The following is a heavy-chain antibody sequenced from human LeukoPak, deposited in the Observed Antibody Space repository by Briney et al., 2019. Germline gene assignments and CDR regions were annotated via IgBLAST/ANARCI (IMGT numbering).Heavy chain of an antibody. J-gene: IGHJ5*02. CDR3: ARDQFYLGWFDP. CDR2: IYSSGST. D-gene: IGHD2/OR15-2a*01. V-gene: IGHV4-59*01. Sequence: SETLSLTCTVSGGSIDSYYWSWIRQPPGKVLEWIGYIYSSGSTKYNPSLKSRVTISVDTSKNQFSLTLSSVTAADTAVYYCARDQFYLGWFDPWGQGTLVTVSS. CDR1: GGSIDSYY.